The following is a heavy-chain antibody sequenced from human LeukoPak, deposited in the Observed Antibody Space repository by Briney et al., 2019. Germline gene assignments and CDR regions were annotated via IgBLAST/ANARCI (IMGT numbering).Heavy chain of an antibody. Sequence: PGGSLRLSCAASGFTFSSYWMSWVRQVPGKGLEWVSFISGSGDKTYYADSVKGRFTISRDNSKNTLFLQMNSLRAEDTAVYYCASWNYVEYWGQGTLVTVSS. CDR2: ISGSGDKT. CDR1: GFTFSSYW. V-gene: IGHV3-23*01. J-gene: IGHJ4*02. CDR3: ASWNYVEY.